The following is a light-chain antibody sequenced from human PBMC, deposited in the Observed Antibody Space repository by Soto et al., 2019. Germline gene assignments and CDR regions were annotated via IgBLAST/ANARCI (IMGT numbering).Light chain of an antibody. CDR2: DVS. J-gene: IGLJ1*01. V-gene: IGLV2-14*01. CDR1: SSDVGGYNY. Sequence: QSALTQPAFVSGSPGQSITISCTGTSSDVGGYNYVSWYQQHPGKAPKLVIYDVSNRPSGVSNRFSGSKSGNTASLTISGLQAEDEADYYCSSYTSIRPLVFGTGTKVTVL. CDR3: SSYTSIRPLV.